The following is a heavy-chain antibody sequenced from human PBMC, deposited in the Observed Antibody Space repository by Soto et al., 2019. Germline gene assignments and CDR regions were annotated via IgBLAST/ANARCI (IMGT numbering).Heavy chain of an antibody. J-gene: IGHJ4*02. V-gene: IGHV3-7*01. CDR2: IKYDGSEE. CDR3: VTDLNWQGH. CDR1: GFTFSSYW. Sequence: GGSLRLSCVVSGFTFSSYWMTWVRQAPGKGLECVANIKYDGSEEYYVDSMKGRFTISRDNAKNSLYLQMNSLRDEDTAVYYCVTDLNWQGHWGQGTLVTVSS.